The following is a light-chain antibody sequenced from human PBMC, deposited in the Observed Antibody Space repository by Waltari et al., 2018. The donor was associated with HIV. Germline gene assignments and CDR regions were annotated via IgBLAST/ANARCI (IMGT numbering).Light chain of an antibody. J-gene: IGLJ2*01. CDR3: QSYDSSLSGSV. CDR1: SSTLVAGSA. V-gene: IGLV1-40*01. Sequence: QAVLTQPPPLSRAPGLRVTISSPRTSSTLVAGSAVHWYQQLPGTAPKLLIYGNSNRPSGVPDRFSGSKSGTSASLAIAGLQAEDEAEYYCQSYDSSLSGSVFGGGTKLTVL. CDR2: GNS.